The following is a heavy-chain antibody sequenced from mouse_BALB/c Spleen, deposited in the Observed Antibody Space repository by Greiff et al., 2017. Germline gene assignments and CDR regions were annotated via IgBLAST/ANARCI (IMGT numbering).Heavy chain of an antibody. CDR1: GYTFSSYW. CDR2: ILPGSGST. V-gene: IGHV1-9*01. D-gene: IGHD2-13*01. Sequence: QVQLQQSGAELMKPGASVKISCKATGYTFSSYWIEWVKQRPGHGLEWIGEILPGSGSTNYNEKFKGKATFTADTSSNTAYMQLSSLTSEDSAVYYCARVSLYYGGAYWGQGTLVTVSA. CDR3: ARVSLYYGGAY. J-gene: IGHJ3*01.